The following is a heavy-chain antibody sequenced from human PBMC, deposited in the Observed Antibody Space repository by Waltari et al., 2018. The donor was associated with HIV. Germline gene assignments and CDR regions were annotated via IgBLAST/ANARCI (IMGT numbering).Heavy chain of an antibody. CDR3: ARDRGHWGSGRPPPPNFDY. CDR1: GFTFSYYG. Sequence: QVQLVESGGGVVQPGRSLRLSCAASGFTFSYYGMHWVRQAPGKGRGWVAVVWFNGRNKYYADSGKGRFTSARDNSKNTLFLQMDSLRAEDTAVYYCARDRGHWGSGRPPPPNFDYWGQGTLVTVSS. V-gene: IGHV3-33*01. CDR2: VWFNGRNK. D-gene: IGHD3-10*01. J-gene: IGHJ4*02.